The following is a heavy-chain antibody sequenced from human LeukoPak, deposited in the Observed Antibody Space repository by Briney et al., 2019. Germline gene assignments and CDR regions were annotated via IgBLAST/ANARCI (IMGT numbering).Heavy chain of an antibody. V-gene: IGHV6-1*01. D-gene: IGHD6-13*01. CDR2: TYYRSKWYY. Sequence: SQTLSLTCAISGDSVSSNSAAWSWIRQSPSRGLEWLGRTYYRSKWYYDYAVSVQSRITINPDTSKNQFSLHLTSVTPEDTAVYYCARGSYNSKWNWGQGTLVIVSS. J-gene: IGHJ4*02. CDR3: ARGSYNSKWN. CDR1: GDSVSSNSAA.